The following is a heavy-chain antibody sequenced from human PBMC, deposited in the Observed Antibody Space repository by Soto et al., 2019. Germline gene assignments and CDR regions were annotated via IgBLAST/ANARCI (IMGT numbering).Heavy chain of an antibody. J-gene: IGHJ6*04. D-gene: IGHD2-8*01. V-gene: IGHV3-11*06. CDR2: ISSSSSYT. Sequence: GGSLRLSCAASGFTFSDYYMSWIRQAPGKGLEWVSYISSSSSYTNYADSVKGRFTISRDNAKNSLYLQMNSLRAEDTAVYYCARLGYCTNGVCYPYYYYYRMDVWGEGTKVRVSS. CDR1: GFTFSDYY. CDR3: ARLGYCTNGVCYPYYYYYRMDV.